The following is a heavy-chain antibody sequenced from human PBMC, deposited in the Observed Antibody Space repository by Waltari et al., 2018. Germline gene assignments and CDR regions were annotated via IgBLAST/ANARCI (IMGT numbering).Heavy chain of an antibody. Sequence: EVQLLESGGGLVQPGGSLRLSCAASGFTFSNYAMTWVRQAPGKGLEWVSAFSGSGGSTYYADSVKGRFTISRDNSKNTLYLEMNSLRAEDTAVYYCAKVVSRWYKDYWGQGTLVTVSS. D-gene: IGHD6-13*01. CDR2: FSGSGGST. V-gene: IGHV3-23*01. CDR3: AKVVSRWYKDY. J-gene: IGHJ4*02. CDR1: GFTFSNYA.